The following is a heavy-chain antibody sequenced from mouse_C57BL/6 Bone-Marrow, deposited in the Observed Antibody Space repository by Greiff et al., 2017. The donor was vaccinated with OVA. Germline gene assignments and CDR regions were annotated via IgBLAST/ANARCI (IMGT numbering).Heavy chain of an antibody. CDR2: INPNNGGT. Sequence: EVKLQQSGPELVKPGASVKISCKASGYTFTDYYMNWVKQSHGKSLEWIGDINPNNGGTSYNQKFKGKATLTVDKSSSTAYMELRSLTSEDSAVYYCVLTTVVPYAMDYWGQGTSVTVSS. D-gene: IGHD1-1*01. J-gene: IGHJ4*01. CDR1: GYTFTDYY. CDR3: VLTTVVPYAMDY. V-gene: IGHV1-26*01.